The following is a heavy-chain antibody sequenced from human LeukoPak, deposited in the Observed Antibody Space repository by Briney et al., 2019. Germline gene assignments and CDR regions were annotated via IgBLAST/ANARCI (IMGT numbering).Heavy chain of an antibody. V-gene: IGHV3-23*01. CDR2: ISGSGGST. Sequence: GGSLRLSCAASGFTFSSYAMSWVRQAPGKGLEWVSAISGSGGSTYYADSVKGRFTISRDNSKNTLYLQMNSLRAEDTAVYYCAKRPGGSSGYPPDYWGQGALVTVSS. CDR3: AKRPGGSSGYPPDY. D-gene: IGHD3-22*01. J-gene: IGHJ4*02. CDR1: GFTFSSYA.